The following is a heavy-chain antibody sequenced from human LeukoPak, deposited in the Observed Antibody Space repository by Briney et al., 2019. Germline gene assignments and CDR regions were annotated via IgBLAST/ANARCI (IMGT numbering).Heavy chain of an antibody. CDR2: IGTAGDT. V-gene: IGHV3-13*01. J-gene: IGHJ4*02. CDR1: GFTFSSYD. Sequence: GGSLRLSCAASGFTFSSYDMHWVRQDTGKGLEWVSAIGTAGDTYYPGSVKGRFTISRENARNSLYLQMNSLRAEDTAVYYCARGSYYDFWSGYYTPVRYFDYWGQGTLVTVSS. D-gene: IGHD3-3*01. CDR3: ARGSYYDFWSGYYTPVRYFDY.